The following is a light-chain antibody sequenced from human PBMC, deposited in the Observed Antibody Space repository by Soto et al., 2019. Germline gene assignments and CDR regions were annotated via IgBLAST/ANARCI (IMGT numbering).Light chain of an antibody. CDR3: QQYTNSPPWT. CDR2: GAS. V-gene: IGKV3-20*01. J-gene: IGKJ1*01. CDR1: QSVSSSS. Sequence: EIVLTQSPGTLSLSPGERASLSCRASQSVSSSSLAWYQQKPGQAPRLLIYGASSRATGIPDRFSGSGSGTDYTLTISRREPEDFAVYYCQQYTNSPPWTFGQGTKVEIK.